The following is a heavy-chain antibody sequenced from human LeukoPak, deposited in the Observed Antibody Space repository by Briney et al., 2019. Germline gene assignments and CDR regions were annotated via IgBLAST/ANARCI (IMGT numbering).Heavy chain of an antibody. CDR3: ARDLYGDYAGDY. V-gene: IGHV3-21*01. CDR2: ISSSSSYI. CDR1: GFTFTSYS. J-gene: IGHJ4*02. Sequence: GGSLRLSCAASGFTFTSYSMSWVRQAPGKGLEWVSSISSSSSYIYYADSVKGRFTISRDNAKNSLYLQMNSLRAEDTAVYYCARDLYGDYAGDYWGQGTLVTVSS. D-gene: IGHD4-17*01.